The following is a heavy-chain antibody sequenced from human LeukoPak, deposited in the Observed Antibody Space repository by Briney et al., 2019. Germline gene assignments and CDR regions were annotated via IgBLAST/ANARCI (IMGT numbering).Heavy chain of an antibody. CDR2: IYPNSGGT. CDR1: GYTFTGYY. CDR3: ARGPPRMVVTASWFDP. V-gene: IGHV1-2*02. J-gene: IGHJ5*02. Sequence: ASVKVSCKASGYTFTGYYMHWVRQAPGQGLEWMGWIYPNSGGTNYAQKLQGRVTMTRDTSISTAYMELSRLTSDDTAVYYCARGPPRMVVTASWFDPWGQGTLVTVSS. D-gene: IGHD2-21*02.